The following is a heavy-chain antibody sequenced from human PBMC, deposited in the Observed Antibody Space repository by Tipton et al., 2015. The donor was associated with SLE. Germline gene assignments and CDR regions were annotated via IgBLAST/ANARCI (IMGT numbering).Heavy chain of an antibody. CDR2: IFTNGTT. V-gene: IGHV4-61*02. D-gene: IGHD6-19*01. J-gene: IGHJ4*02. CDR1: GGSISSGTKY. Sequence: TLSLTCTVSGGSISSGTKYWNWIRQTAGKGLEWVGRIFTNGTTNYNPSLKSRVTMSLDTSKNPFSLRLSSVTAADAAVYYCAREGGPVAFRPDYFDSWGQGILVTVSS. CDR3: AREGGPVAFRPDYFDS.